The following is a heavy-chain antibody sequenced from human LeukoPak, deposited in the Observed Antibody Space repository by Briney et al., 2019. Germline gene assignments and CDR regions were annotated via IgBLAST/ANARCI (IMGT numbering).Heavy chain of an antibody. V-gene: IGHV4-34*01. CDR1: GGSFSGYY. Sequence: SEPLSLPCAVYGGSFSGYYWSWIRQPPGKGLEWIGEINHSGSTNYNPSLKSRVTISVDTSKNQFSLKLSSVTAADTAVYYCARGPFATVTTDIDYWGQGTLVTVSS. CDR3: ARGPFATVTTDIDY. D-gene: IGHD4-17*01. CDR2: INHSGST. J-gene: IGHJ4*02.